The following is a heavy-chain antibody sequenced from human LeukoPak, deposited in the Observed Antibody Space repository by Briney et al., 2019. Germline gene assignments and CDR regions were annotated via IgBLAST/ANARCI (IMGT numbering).Heavy chain of an antibody. CDR2: ISSSSSTI. CDR3: ARDRAPWYFDY. J-gene: IGHJ4*02. Sequence: GGSLRLSCAASGFTFSSYSMNWVRQAPGKGLEWVSYISSSSSTIYYADSVKGRFTISRDNAKNSLYLQMNSLRAEDTAVYYCARDRAPWYFDYWGQGTLVTVSS. CDR1: GFTFSSYS. V-gene: IGHV3-48*01.